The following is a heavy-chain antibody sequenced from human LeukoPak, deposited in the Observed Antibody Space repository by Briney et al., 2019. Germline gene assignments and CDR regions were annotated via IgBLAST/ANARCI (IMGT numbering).Heavy chain of an antibody. D-gene: IGHD3-3*01. J-gene: IGHJ5*02. CDR1: GYTFTGYY. Sequence: GASVKVSCKASGYTFTGYYMHWVRQAPGQGLEWMGWINPNSGGTNYAQKFQGRVTMTRDTSTSTAYMELSRLRSDDTAVYYCARGGWLLSSWFDPWGQGTLVTVSS. V-gene: IGHV1-2*02. CDR3: ARGGWLLSSWFDP. CDR2: INPNSGGT.